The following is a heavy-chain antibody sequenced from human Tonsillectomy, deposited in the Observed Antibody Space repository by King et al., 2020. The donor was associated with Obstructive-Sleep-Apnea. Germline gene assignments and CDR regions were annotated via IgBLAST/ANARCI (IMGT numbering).Heavy chain of an antibody. CDR2: IDPSDSYT. Sequence: VQLVESGAEVKKPGESLRISCKGSGYSFTSYWISWVRQMPGKGLEWMGKIDPSDSYTNYSPSFQGHVTISADKSISTAYLQWSRLKASDTAMYYCARLTLNSVPAAIVEGTIWFDPWDQGTLVTVSS. J-gene: IGHJ5*02. CDR1: GYSFTSYW. D-gene: IGHD2-2*01. CDR3: ARLTLNSVPAAIVEGTIWFDP. V-gene: IGHV5-10-1*03.